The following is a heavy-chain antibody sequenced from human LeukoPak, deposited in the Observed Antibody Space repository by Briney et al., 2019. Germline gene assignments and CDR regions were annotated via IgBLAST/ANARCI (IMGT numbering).Heavy chain of an antibody. CDR3: AREVWAARRGTNWFDP. CDR2: ISSSGSTI. CDR1: GFTFSDYY. D-gene: IGHD3-16*01. Sequence: GGSLRLSCAASGFTFSDYYMSWIRQAPGMGLEWVSYISSSGSTIYYADSVKGRFTISRDNAKNSLYLQMNSLRAEDTAVYYCAREVWAARRGTNWFDPWGQGTLVTVSS. V-gene: IGHV3-11*04. J-gene: IGHJ5*02.